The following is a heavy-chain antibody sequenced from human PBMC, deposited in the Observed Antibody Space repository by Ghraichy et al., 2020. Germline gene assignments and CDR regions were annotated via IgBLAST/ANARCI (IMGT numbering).Heavy chain of an antibody. V-gene: IGHV4-34*01. J-gene: IGHJ4*02. CDR1: GGSFSGYY. D-gene: IGHD3-22*01. CDR3: ARARVRGAGVVVITTIARGLYYFDY. Sequence: SQTLSLTCAVYGGSFSGYYWSWIRQPPGKGLEWIGEINHSGSTNYNPSLKSRVTISVDTSKNQFSLKLSSVTAADTAVYYCARARVRGAGVVVITTIARGLYYFDYWGQGTLVTVSS. CDR2: INHSGST.